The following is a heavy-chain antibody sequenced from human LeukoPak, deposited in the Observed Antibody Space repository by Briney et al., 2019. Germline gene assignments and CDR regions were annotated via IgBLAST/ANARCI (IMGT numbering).Heavy chain of an antibody. D-gene: IGHD3-3*01. CDR2: INAGNGNT. CDR1: GYTFTSYV. J-gene: IGHJ6*03. CDR3: ARARYETRIWPKSRYDYYRYMDV. Sequence: GASVKVSCKASGYTFTSYVIHWVRQAPGQRLEWMGWINAGNGNTKYSQEFQDRVTITRDTSASTAYMELSSLRSEDMAVYYCARARYETRIWPKSRYDYYRYMDVWGKGTTVTVSS. V-gene: IGHV1-3*03.